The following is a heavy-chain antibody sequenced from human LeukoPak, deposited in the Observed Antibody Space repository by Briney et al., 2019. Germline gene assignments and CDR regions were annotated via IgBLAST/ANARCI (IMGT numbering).Heavy chain of an antibody. Sequence: SETLSLTCTVSGYSISSGYYWGWIRQPPGKGLEWIGSIYHSGSTYYNPSLKSRVTISVDTSKNQFSLKLSSVTAADTAVYYCARRVRGVNDAFDIWGQGTMVTVSS. V-gene: IGHV4-38-2*02. J-gene: IGHJ3*02. CDR2: IYHSGST. CDR1: GYSISSGYY. D-gene: IGHD3-10*01. CDR3: ARRVRGVNDAFDI.